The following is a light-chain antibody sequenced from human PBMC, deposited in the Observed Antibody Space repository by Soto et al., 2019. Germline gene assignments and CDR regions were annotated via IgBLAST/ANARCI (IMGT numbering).Light chain of an antibody. CDR1: GSDVGAYNY. Sequence: QSVLTQPPSASGSPGQSVTISCTGTGSDVGAYNYVSWYRQYPGKAPKLVIFEVNKRPSGVPDRISGSKSGITASLTVSGLQAEDEADYYCSSYAGTTNYVFGTGTKVTVL. CDR3: SSYAGTTNYV. J-gene: IGLJ1*01. V-gene: IGLV2-8*01. CDR2: EVN.